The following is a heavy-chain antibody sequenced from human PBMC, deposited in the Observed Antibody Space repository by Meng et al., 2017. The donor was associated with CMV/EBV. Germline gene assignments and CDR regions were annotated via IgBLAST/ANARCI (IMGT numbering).Heavy chain of an antibody. CDR2: IYYSGST. CDR1: GGSISSGDYC. J-gene: IGHJ4*02. CDR3: ARVRGAFGGVIVSLGFDY. V-gene: IGHV4-30-4*08. Sequence: SETLSLTCTVSGGSISSGDYCWSWIRQPPGKGLEWIGYIYYSGSTYYNPSLKSRVTISVDTSKNQFSLKLSSVTAADTAVYYCARVRGAFGGVIVSLGFDYWGQGTLVTVSS. D-gene: IGHD3-16*02.